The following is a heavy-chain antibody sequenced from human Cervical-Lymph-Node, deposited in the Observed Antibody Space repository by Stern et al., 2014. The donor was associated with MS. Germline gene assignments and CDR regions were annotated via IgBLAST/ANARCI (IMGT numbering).Heavy chain of an antibody. V-gene: IGHV1-69*01. Sequence: QMQLVQSGAEVKKPGSSVKVSCKASGGTFSSYAISWVRQAPGQGLEWMGGIIPIFGTANYAQKFQGRVTITADESTSTAYMELSSLRSEDTAVYYCARGGGYCSSTSCYAPYNWFDPWGQGTLVTVSS. CDR3: ARGGGYCSSTSCYAPYNWFDP. CDR2: IIPIFGTA. D-gene: IGHD2-2*01. J-gene: IGHJ5*02. CDR1: GGTFSSYA.